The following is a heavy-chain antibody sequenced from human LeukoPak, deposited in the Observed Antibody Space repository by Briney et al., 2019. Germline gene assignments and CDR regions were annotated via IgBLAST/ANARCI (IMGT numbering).Heavy chain of an antibody. D-gene: IGHD2-21*01. CDR2: MNPNSGNT. J-gene: IGHJ4*02. CDR1: GYTFTSYD. CDR3: ARGVPHINFDY. Sequence: ASVTVSCKASGYTFTSYDINWVRQATGQGLAWMGWMNPNSGNTGYAQKFQGRVTMTRNTSISTAYMELSSLRSEDTAVYYCARGVPHINFDYWGQGTLVTVSS. V-gene: IGHV1-8*01.